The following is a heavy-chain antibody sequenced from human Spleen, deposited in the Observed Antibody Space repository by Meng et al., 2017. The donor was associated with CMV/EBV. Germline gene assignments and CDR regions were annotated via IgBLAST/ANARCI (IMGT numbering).Heavy chain of an antibody. CDR2: ISGSGGAT. Sequence: GGSLRLSCAASGFILSNHGMHWVRQAPGKGLEWVSGISGSGGATYYADSVKGRFTMSRDNSKNTLYLQMNSLRAEDTAAYYCALDSSYYDSSRPRFDHWGQGTLVTVSS. D-gene: IGHD3-22*01. J-gene: IGHJ4*02. CDR3: ALDSSYYDSSRPRFDH. V-gene: IGHV3-23*01. CDR1: GFILSNHG.